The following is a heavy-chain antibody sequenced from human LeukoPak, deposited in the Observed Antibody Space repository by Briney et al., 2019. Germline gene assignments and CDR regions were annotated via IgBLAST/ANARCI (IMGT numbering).Heavy chain of an antibody. CDR1: GFTFSDYY. CDR3: AKATHKYSSSWYYFDY. J-gene: IGHJ4*02. CDR2: ISSSGSTI. D-gene: IGHD6-13*01. Sequence: PGGSLRLSCAASGFTFSDYYMSWIRQAPGKGLEWVSYISSSGSTIYYADSVKGRFTISRDNAKNSLYLQMNSLRAEDTAVYYCAKATHKYSSSWYYFDYWGQGTLVTVSP. V-gene: IGHV3-11*01.